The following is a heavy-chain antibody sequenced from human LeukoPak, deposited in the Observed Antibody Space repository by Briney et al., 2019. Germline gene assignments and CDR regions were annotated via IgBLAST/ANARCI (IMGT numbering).Heavy chain of an antibody. J-gene: IGHJ6*02. CDR2: IYGGGTT. CDR1: GFTLSHNY. V-gene: IGHV3-53*01. CDR3: AKGGYCSSTSCSSYGMDV. Sequence: GGSLRLSCAASGFTLSHNYMSWVRQPPGKGLEWVSVIYGGGTTYYADSVKGRFTISRDNSKNTLYLQMNSLRAEDTAVYYCAKGGYCSSTSCSSYGMDVWGQGTTVTVSS. D-gene: IGHD2-2*01.